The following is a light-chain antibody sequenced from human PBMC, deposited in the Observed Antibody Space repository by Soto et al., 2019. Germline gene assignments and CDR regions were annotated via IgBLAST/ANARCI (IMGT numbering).Light chain of an antibody. V-gene: IGKV3-20*01. J-gene: IGKJ1*01. CDR1: QSVGSSY. Sequence: ESVLTQSPGTLSLSRGERATLSCRASQSVGSSYFAWYQQKAGQAPRLLIFGASNRAAGIPDRFSGSGSGTDFTLTINRLEPEDFAVYYCQQYGGSPGTFGQGTKVEIK. CDR3: QQYGGSPGT. CDR2: GAS.